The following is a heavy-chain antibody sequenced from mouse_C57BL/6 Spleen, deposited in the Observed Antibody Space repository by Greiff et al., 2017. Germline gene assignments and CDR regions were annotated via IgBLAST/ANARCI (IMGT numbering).Heavy chain of an antibody. CDR3: ARDNDGYYRDYAMDY. V-gene: IGHV5-4*01. D-gene: IGHD2-3*01. CDR1: GFTFSSYA. J-gene: IGHJ4*01. Sequence: EVQGVESGGGLVKPGGSLKLSCAASGFTFSSYAMSWVRQTPEKRLEWVATISDGGSYTYYPDNVKGRFTISRDNAKNNLYLQMSHLKSEDTAMYYCARDNDGYYRDYAMDYWGQGTSVTVSS. CDR2: ISDGGSYT.